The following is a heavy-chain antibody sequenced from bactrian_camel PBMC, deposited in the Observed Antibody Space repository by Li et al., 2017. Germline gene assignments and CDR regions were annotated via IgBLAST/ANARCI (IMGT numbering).Heavy chain of an antibody. J-gene: IGHJ7*01. Sequence: VQLVESGGGSVQAGGTLNLSCSASGHDFHSNCMGWFRQAPGKEREGVACLFPAAGDSTRYADSVKGRFTISQDMANNTVYLQMNSLKPEDSAMYYCAADFNVRGSCRLWYVGMDYWGQGTQVTVS. CDR1: GHDFHSNC. CDR2: FPAAGDST. D-gene: IGHD2*01. V-gene: IGHV3-3*01.